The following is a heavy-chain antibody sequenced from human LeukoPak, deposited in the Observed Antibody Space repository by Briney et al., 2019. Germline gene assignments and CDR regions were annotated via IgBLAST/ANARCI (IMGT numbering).Heavy chain of an antibody. J-gene: IGHJ4*02. CDR3: TVAGTGMLDY. CDR1: GGTFSSYA. Sequence: GASVKVSCKASGGTFSSYAISWVRQAPGQGLEWMGRIIPIFGIANYAQTFQGRVTITADKSTCTAYMELSSLRSEDSAVYCCTVAGTGMLDYWGQGTLVTVSS. V-gene: IGHV1-69*04. CDR2: IIPIFGIA. D-gene: IGHD6-19*01.